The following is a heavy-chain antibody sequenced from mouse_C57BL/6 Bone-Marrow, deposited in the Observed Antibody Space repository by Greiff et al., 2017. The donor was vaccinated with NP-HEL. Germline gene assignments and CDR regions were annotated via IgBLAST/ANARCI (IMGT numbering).Heavy chain of an antibody. D-gene: IGHD6-2*01. Sequence: QVQLKESGPGLVAPSQSLSITCTVSGFSLTRYGVHWVRQPPGKGLEWVVVIWSVGSTTYNSALKSRLSRSKDNSKSQVFLKMNSLQTEDTAMYYCASLFFDYGGQGTTLTVSS. CDR3: ASLFFDY. J-gene: IGHJ2*01. CDR1: GFSLTRYG. CDR2: IWSVGST. V-gene: IGHV2-6*03.